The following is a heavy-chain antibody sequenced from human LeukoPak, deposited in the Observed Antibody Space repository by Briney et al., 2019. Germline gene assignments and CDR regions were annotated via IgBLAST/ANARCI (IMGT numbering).Heavy chain of an antibody. J-gene: IGHJ4*02. CDR1: GGTFSSYA. CDR3: ATLYSGSYPGDY. Sequence: SVKVSCKASGGTFSSYAISWVRQAPGQGLEWMGRIIPILGIANYAQKFQGRVTITADKSTSTAYMELSSLRSEDTAVYYCATLYSGSYPGDYWGQETLVTVSS. V-gene: IGHV1-69*04. D-gene: IGHD1-26*01. CDR2: IIPILGIA.